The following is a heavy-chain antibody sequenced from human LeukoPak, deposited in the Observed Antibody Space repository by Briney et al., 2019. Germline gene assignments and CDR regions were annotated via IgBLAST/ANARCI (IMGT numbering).Heavy chain of an antibody. CDR1: GYTFTGYY. CDR2: INPNSGGT. D-gene: IGHD2-2*01. V-gene: IGHV1-2*02. CDR3: ARGLGDIVVVPAAMELDY. Sequence: ASVKVSCKASGYTFTGYYMHWVRQAPGQGLEWMGWINPNSGGTNYTQKFQGRVTMTRDTSISTAYMELSRLRSDDTAVYYCARGLGDIVVVPAAMELDYWGQGTLVTVSS. J-gene: IGHJ4*02.